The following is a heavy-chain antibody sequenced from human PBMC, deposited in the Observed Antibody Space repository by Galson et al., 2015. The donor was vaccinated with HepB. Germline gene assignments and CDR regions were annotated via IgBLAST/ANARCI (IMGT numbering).Heavy chain of an antibody. V-gene: IGHV1-69*01. D-gene: IGHD5-18*01. J-gene: IGHJ5*02. Sequence: WVRQAPGQGLEWMGGIIPLFGAINYAQKFQGRLTLTADESTSTAYIEMSSLTSDDTAVYFCARCGYTYGKGWFDPWGQGTLVTVSA. CDR3: ARCGYTYGKGWFDP. CDR2: IIPLFGAI.